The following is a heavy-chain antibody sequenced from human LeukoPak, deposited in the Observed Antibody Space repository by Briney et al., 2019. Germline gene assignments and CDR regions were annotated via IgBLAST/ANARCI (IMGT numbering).Heavy chain of an antibody. CDR2: IFSSGST. CDR1: GGSMNQYY. Sequence: SETLSLTCTVSGGSMNQYYWSWIRQPAGKGLDWIGRIFSSGSTNYNPSLKSRVTTSVDTSKNQFSLQLRSVTAADTAVYYCARVRGRDVDYWGQGTLVTVSS. D-gene: IGHD3-16*01. CDR3: ARVRGRDVDY. V-gene: IGHV4-4*07. J-gene: IGHJ4*02.